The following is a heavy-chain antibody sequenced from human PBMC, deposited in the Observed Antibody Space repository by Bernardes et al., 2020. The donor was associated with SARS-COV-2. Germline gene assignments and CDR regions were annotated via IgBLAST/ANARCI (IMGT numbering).Heavy chain of an antibody. Sequence: GGSLRLSCAASGFTFSSYSMNWVRQAPGKGLEWVSSISSSSSYIYYADSVKGRFTISRDNAKNSLYLQMNSLRAEDTAVYYCARGLTVGVTGVYYYYGMDVWGQGTTVTVSS. V-gene: IGHV3-21*01. J-gene: IGHJ6*02. CDR3: ARGLTVGVTGVYYYYGMDV. CDR2: ISSSSSYI. CDR1: GFTFSSYS. D-gene: IGHD1-20*01.